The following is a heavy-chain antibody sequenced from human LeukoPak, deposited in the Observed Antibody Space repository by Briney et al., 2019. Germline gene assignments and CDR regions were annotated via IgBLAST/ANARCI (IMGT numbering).Heavy chain of an antibody. CDR2: INPSGGST. V-gene: IGHV1-46*01. D-gene: IGHD3-9*01. CDR3: ARATSVFDYDILTGYYAGPFDY. Sequence: ASVKVSCKASGYTFTSYYMHWVRQAPGQGLEWMGIINPSGGSTSYAQKFQGRVTMTRDTSTSTVYMELSSLRSEDTAVYYCARATSVFDYDILTGYYAGPFDYWGQGTLVTVSS. J-gene: IGHJ4*02. CDR1: GYTFTSYY.